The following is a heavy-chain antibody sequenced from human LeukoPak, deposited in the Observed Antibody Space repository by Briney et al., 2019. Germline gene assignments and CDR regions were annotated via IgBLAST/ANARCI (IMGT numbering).Heavy chain of an antibody. CDR1: GYSISSGYY. Sequence: SETLSLTCAVSGYSISSGYYWGWIRPPPGKGLEWIGSIYHSGSTYHNPSLKSRVTISGDTSKNQFSLKLSSVTAADTAVYYCAADIVVVVAATSVHYYYYMDVWGKGTTVTVSS. V-gene: IGHV4-38-2*01. CDR2: IYHSGST. D-gene: IGHD2-15*01. CDR3: AADIVVVVAATSVHYYYYMDV. J-gene: IGHJ6*03.